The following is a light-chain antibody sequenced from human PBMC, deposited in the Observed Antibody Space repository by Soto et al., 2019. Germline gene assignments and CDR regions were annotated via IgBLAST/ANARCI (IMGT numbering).Light chain of an antibody. Sequence: IQMTQSPSSLSASVGDRVTITCRASQGISSYLAWYQQKPGKAPKLLIYAASTLQSGVPSRFSGRGSGTDFTLTISCLQSEDFATYYCQQYYSYPRPFGQGTKADIK. CDR2: AAS. V-gene: IGKV1-8*01. CDR3: QQYYSYPRP. J-gene: IGKJ1*01. CDR1: QGISSY.